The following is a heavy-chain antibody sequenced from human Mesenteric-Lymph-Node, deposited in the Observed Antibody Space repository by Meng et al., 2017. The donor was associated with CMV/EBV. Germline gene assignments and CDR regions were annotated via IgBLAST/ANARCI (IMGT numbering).Heavy chain of an antibody. Sequence: SETLSLTCDISGDSVSSNNAAWNWIRQSPSRGLEWLGRTYYRSKWYNDYAESVKSRITINEDTSKNQFSLQLNSVTPEDTAMYYCAGGGSSWYSGFDSWGQGTLVTVSS. CDR2: TYYRSKWYN. V-gene: IGHV6-1*01. CDR1: GDSVSSNNAA. CDR3: AGGGSSWYSGFDS. J-gene: IGHJ4*02. D-gene: IGHD6-13*01.